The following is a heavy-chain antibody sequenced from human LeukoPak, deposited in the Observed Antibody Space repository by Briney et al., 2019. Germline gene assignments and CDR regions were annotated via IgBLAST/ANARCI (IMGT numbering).Heavy chain of an antibody. CDR1: GGSISTYY. CDR2: IYHSGST. D-gene: IGHD6-6*01. V-gene: IGHV4-59*01. J-gene: IGHJ1*01. CDR3: ARGGAARPHFQN. Sequence: SETLSLTCTVSGGSISTYYWNWIRQPPGKGLEWIGYIYHSGSTNYNPSLQSRVTISVDTSKNQFSLNLNSVTAADTAVYYCARGGAARPHFQNWGQGTLVTVSS.